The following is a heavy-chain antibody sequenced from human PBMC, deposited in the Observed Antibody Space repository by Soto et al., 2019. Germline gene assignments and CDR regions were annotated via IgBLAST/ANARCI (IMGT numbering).Heavy chain of an antibody. Sequence: SVKVSCKASGGTFSNNVFSWVRQAPGQGLEWMGGIIVIFGTANYAQKFRGRVTITADESTGTAYMEVSSLSSADTAVYYCARCMQQLVGGWFDSWGQGILVTVSS. CDR1: GGTFSNNV. D-gene: IGHD6-13*01. CDR3: ARCMQQLVGGWFDS. J-gene: IGHJ5*01. V-gene: IGHV1-69*13. CDR2: IIVIFGTA.